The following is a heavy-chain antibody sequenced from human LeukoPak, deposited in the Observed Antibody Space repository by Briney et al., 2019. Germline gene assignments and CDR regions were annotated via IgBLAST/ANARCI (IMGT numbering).Heavy chain of an antibody. D-gene: IGHD3-10*01. CDR2: INPSGGST. CDR1: GYTFTSYY. CDR3: ARDPVKYYYGSGSYSPSDY. J-gene: IGHJ4*02. Sequence: ASVKVSCKASGYTFTSYYMHWVRQAPGQGLEWMGIINPSGGSTSYAQKFQGRVTMTRDTSTSTAYMELRSLRSDDTAVYYCARDPVKYYYGSGSYSPSDYWGQGTLVTVSS. V-gene: IGHV1-46*01.